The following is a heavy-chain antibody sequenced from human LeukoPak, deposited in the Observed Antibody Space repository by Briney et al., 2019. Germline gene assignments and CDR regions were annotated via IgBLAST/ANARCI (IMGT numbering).Heavy chain of an antibody. J-gene: IGHJ6*02. CDR3: AKAPNYDILTGHAYGMDV. D-gene: IGHD3-9*01. CDR1: GFTFNSYA. V-gene: IGHV3-23*01. Sequence: PGGSLRLSCEASGFTFNSYAMNWVRQAPGKGLEWVSHITASGTAMFYADSVKGRFTISRDNSKNTLYLQMNSLRAEDTAVYYCAKAPNYDILTGHAYGMDVWGQGTTVTVSS. CDR2: ITASGTAM.